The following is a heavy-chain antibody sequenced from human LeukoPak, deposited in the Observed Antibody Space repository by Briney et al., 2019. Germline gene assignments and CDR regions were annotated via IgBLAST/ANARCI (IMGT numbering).Heavy chain of an antibody. CDR1: GGSIRSGGFY. D-gene: IGHD5-18*01. CDR2: IYYSGST. J-gene: IGHJ4*02. Sequence: SETLSLTCTVPGGSIRSGGFYSSWIRQPPGKGLEWLGYIYYSGSTYYNPSLKSRVTTSVDTSKNQFSLKLSAVTAADTAVYYCARAQTGYTDYWGQGTLVTVSS. CDR3: ARAQTGYTDY. V-gene: IGHV4-31*03.